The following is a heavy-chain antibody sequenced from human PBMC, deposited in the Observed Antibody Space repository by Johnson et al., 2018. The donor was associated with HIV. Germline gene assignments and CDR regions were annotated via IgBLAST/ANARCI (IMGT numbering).Heavy chain of an antibody. D-gene: IGHD5-18*01. J-gene: IGHJ3*02. CDR1: GFTFSNAW. V-gene: IGHV3-15*01. CDR2: IKSKTDGGTT. Sequence: QLVESGGGLVKPGGSLRLSCAASGFTFSNAWMSWVRQAPGKGLEWVGRIKSKTDGGTTDYAAPVKGRFTISRDNSKNTLYLQMNSLRAEDTALYYCASRIQLWDAFDIWGQGTMVTVSS. CDR3: ASRIQLWDAFDI.